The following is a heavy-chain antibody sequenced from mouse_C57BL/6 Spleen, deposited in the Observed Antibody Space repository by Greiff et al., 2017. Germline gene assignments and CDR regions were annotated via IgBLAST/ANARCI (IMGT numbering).Heavy chain of an antibody. D-gene: IGHD2-3*01. J-gene: IGHJ1*03. V-gene: IGHV1-82*01. Sequence: QVQLQQSGPELVKPGASVKISCKASGYAFSSSWMNWVKPRPGKGLEWIGRIYPGDGDTNYNGKFKGKATLTADKSSSTAYMQLSSLTSEDSAVYFCASALYDGNHWYFDVWGTGTTVTVSS. CDR2: IYPGDGDT. CDR3: ASALYDGNHWYFDV. CDR1: GYAFSSSW.